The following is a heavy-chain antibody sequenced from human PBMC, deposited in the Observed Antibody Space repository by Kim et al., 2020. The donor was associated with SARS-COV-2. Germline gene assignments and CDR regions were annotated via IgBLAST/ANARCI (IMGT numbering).Heavy chain of an antibody. CDR2: ISYDGSNK. D-gene: IGHD5-12*01. J-gene: IGHJ6*02. V-gene: IGHV3-30*18. CDR3: AKAHAFVAILATIWEDSYNYYGMDV. Sequence: GGSLRLSCAASGFTFSSYGMNWVRQAPGKGLEWVAVISYDGSNKYYADSVKGRFTISRDNSKNTLYLQMNSLRAEDTAVYYCAKAHAFVAILATIWEDSYNYYGMDVWGQGTTVTVSS. CDR1: GFTFSSYG.